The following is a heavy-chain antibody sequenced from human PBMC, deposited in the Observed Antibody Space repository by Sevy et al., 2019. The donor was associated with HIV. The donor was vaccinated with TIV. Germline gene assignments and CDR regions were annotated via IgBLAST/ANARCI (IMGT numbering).Heavy chain of an antibody. D-gene: IGHD3-22*01. Sequence: GGSLRLSCAVSGFSFDSYGMTWVRQAPGKGLEWVSAISGSGTRTYYADSVKGRFIISRDNSKNTLDLQMNSLRAEDKALYYWAKRGGGHYDPDEIAYYFYYYNMDVWGKGTTVTVSS. CDR1: GFSFDSYG. CDR2: ISGSGTRT. V-gene: IGHV3-23*01. J-gene: IGHJ6*03. CDR3: AKRGGGHYDPDEIAYYFYYYNMDV.